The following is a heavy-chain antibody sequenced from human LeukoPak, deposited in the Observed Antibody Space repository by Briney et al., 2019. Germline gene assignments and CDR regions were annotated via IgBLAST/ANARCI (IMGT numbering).Heavy chain of an antibody. Sequence: GASVKVSCKASGYTFTDYYLYWVRRAPGQGLEWMGIINPSGGSTSYAQKFQGRLTMTRDTSARTVYMELNSLGSEDTAVYYCAREKSCNTSNCYALDYWSQGTLVIVFS. D-gene: IGHD2-2*01. CDR2: INPSGGST. J-gene: IGHJ4*02. V-gene: IGHV1-46*01. CDR1: GYTFTDYY. CDR3: AREKSCNTSNCYALDY.